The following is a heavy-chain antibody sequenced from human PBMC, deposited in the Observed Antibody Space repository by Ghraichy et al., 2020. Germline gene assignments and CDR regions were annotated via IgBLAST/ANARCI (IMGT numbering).Heavy chain of an antibody. J-gene: IGHJ4*02. CDR1: GFTFSSYG. Sequence: GGSLRLSCAASGFTFSSYGMHWVRQAPGKGLEWVTVISYEGSIKYYGDSVKGRFTISRDNSKNTLYLQMNSLRAEDTAVYYCAKEGSQQVSTYLDYWGQGTLVTVSS. CDR2: ISYEGSIK. CDR3: AKEGSQQVSTYLDY. V-gene: IGHV3-30*18. D-gene: IGHD1-1*01.